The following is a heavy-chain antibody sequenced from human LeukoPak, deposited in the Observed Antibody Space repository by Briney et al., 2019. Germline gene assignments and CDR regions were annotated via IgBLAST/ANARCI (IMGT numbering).Heavy chain of an antibody. Sequence: GSSVKVSCKASGGTFSSYAISWVRQAPGQGLEWMGGIIPIFGTANYAQKFQGRVAITADESTSTAYMELSSLRSEDTAVYYCARGGRAARLWYFDYWGQGTLVTVSS. V-gene: IGHV1-69*01. J-gene: IGHJ4*02. CDR2: IIPIFGTA. D-gene: IGHD6-6*01. CDR3: ARGGRAARLWYFDY. CDR1: GGTFSSYA.